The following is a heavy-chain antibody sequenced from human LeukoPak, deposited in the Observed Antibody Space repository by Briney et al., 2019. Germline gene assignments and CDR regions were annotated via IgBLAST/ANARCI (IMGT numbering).Heavy chain of an antibody. J-gene: IGHJ4*02. Sequence: PSETLSLTCTVSGGSLNNNYWSWVRQPPGKGPEWIGYISYSGSTNYNPSLESRATISVASSRAQFSLKINSVTAADTAVYFCARHLSDRTTVAGEFDYWGQGILVTVSS. V-gene: IGHV4-59*08. CDR2: ISYSGST. CDR1: GGSLNNNY. D-gene: IGHD6-19*01. CDR3: ARHLSDRTTVAGEFDY.